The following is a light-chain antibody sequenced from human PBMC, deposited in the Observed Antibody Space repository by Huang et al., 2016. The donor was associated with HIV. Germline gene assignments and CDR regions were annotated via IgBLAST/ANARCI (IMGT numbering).Light chain of an antibody. CDR1: QNINKS. CDR2: TAS. CDR3: QQSFSVPRT. J-gene: IGKJ1*01. V-gene: IGKV1-39*01. Sequence: DIQMTQSPTSLSASVGDRVTFTCWANQNINKSLNLYQQNTGKAQKLLIYTASTLESRVPSRCSGGGSGSRFTLNITNLQPEDFATYYCQQSFSVPRTFG.